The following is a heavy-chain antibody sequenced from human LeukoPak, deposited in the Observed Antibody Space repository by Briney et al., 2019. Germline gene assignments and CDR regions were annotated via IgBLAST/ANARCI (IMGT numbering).Heavy chain of an antibody. CDR3: ARDPDPYYGEFDY. D-gene: IGHD4-17*01. V-gene: IGHV4-59*11. J-gene: IGHJ4*02. CDR2: IYYSGST. CDR1: GFTFSDHY. Sequence: GSLRLSCAGSGFTFSDHYIDWIRQPPGKGLEWIGYIYYSGSTNYNPSLKSRVTISVDTSKNQFSLKLSSVTAADTAVYYCARDPDPYYGEFDYWGQGTLVTVSS.